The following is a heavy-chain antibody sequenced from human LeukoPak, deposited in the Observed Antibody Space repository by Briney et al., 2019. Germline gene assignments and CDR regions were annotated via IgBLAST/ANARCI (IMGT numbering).Heavy chain of an antibody. J-gene: IGHJ5*01. V-gene: IGHV1-18*04. D-gene: IGHD1-1*01. CDR1: TSY. CDR3: ARDFWNFDDSGGYNRDFDS. Sequence: ASVKVSCKATSYISWVRQAPGRGLEWMAWIGSYEGDTYSAQNFRDRLTVTSDTSTGTVYLHLRSLRPDDTVVYYCARDFWNFDDSGGYNRDFDSWGQGTLVTVSS. CDR2: IGSYEGDT.